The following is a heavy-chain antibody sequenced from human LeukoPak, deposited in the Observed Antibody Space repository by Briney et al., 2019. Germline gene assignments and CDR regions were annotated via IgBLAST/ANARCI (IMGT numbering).Heavy chain of an antibody. CDR1: GFTISSYS. Sequence: GGSLRLSCAASGFTISSYSMNWVRQAPGKGLEWVSSISRSSNYIYYADSVKGRFTISRDNAKNSLYLQMNSLRAEDTAVYYCARETMIVVVKGDAFDIWGQGTMVTVSS. CDR2: ISRSSNYI. J-gene: IGHJ3*02. V-gene: IGHV3-21*01. D-gene: IGHD3-22*01. CDR3: ARETMIVVVKGDAFDI.